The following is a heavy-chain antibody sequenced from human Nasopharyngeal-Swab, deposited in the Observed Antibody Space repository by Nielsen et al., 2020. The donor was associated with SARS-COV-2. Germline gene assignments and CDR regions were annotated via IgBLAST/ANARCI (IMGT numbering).Heavy chain of an antibody. J-gene: IGHJ4*02. Sequence: SVKVSCKASGGTFSSYAISWVRHAPGQGLEWMGGIIPIFGTANYAQKFQGRVTITADESTSTAYMELSSLRSEDTAVYYCARDDPESPMVGAWYFDYWGQGTLVTVSS. CDR3: ARDDPESPMVGAWYFDY. V-gene: IGHV1-69*13. D-gene: IGHD3-10*02. CDR1: GGTFSSYA. CDR2: IIPIFGTA.